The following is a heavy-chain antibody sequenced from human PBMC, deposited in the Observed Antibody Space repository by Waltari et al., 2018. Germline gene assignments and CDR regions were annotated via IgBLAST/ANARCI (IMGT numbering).Heavy chain of an antibody. J-gene: IGHJ4*02. CDR3: ARVGWGGYDFWSGERYYFDY. CDR2: IYYSGST. Sequence: QVQLQESGPGLVKPSQTLSLTCTVSGGSISSGGYYWSWIRQHPGKGLEWIGYIYYSGSTYYNPSLKSRVTISVDTSKNQFSLKLSSVTAADTAVYYCARVGWGGYDFWSGERYYFDYWGQGTLVTVSS. V-gene: IGHV4-31*03. CDR1: GGSISSGGYY. D-gene: IGHD3-3*01.